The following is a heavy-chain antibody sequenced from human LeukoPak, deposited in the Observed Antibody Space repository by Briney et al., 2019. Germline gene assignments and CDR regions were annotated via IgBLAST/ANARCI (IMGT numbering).Heavy chain of an antibody. Sequence: PGETLKISCKASGYSFATFWIGWLRQMPGKGPEWMGGIYAGDSDPVYRLSFQGRVTISVDKSINTAYFHWGSLEASDTAMYYCVRSTDYDALNAYVDYWGQGTLVTVSS. J-gene: IGHJ4*02. CDR1: GYSFATFW. CDR2: IYAGDSDP. CDR3: VRSTDYDALNAYVDY. V-gene: IGHV5-51*01. D-gene: IGHD3-9*01.